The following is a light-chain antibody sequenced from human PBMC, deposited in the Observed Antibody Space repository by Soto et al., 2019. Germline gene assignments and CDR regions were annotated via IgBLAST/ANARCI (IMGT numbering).Light chain of an antibody. J-gene: IGKJ1*01. CDR3: QHYSNSFLT. Sequence: EVVLTQSPGTLSLSPGERDTLSCRASQSVSNYLAWYQQKPGRAPRLLISGASSRATGIPDRFFGTGSGTDFTLTISRLEPDDFAVYYCQHYSNSFLTFGQGTKVDIK. CDR1: QSVSNY. V-gene: IGKV3-20*01. CDR2: GAS.